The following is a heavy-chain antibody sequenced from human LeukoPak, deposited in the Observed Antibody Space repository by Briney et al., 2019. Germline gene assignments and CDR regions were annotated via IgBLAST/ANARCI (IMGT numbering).Heavy chain of an antibody. CDR2: MNPNSGNT. D-gene: IGHD3-9*01. Sequence: ASVKVSCKASGYTFTSYDINWVRQATGQGLEWMGWMNPNSGNTGYAQKFQGRVTMTRNTSISTAYMELSSLRSEDTAVYYCASPGVLTGYPLASWGQGTLVTVSS. J-gene: IGHJ5*02. V-gene: IGHV1-8*01. CDR1: GYTFTSYD. CDR3: ASPGVLTGYPLAS.